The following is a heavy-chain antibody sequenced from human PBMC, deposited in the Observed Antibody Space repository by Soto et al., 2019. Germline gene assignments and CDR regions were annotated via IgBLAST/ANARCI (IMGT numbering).Heavy chain of an antibody. D-gene: IGHD5-18*01. CDR1: GYTFTSYG. V-gene: IGHV1-18*01. Sequence: ASVKVSCKASGYTFTSYGISWVRQAPGQGLEWMGWISAYNGNTNYAQKLQGRVTMTTDTSTSTAYMELRSLRAEDTAVYHCAKSQIGYTVELSAAMGGVGYWGLGTLVTVSS. J-gene: IGHJ4*02. CDR3: AKSQIGYTVELSAAMGGVGY. CDR2: ISAYNGNT.